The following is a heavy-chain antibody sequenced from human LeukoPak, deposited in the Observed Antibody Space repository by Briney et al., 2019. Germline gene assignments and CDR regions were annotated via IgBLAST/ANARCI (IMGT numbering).Heavy chain of an antibody. D-gene: IGHD5-18*01. Sequence: SETLSLTCAVYGGSFSGYYWSWIRQPPGKGLEWIGEINHSGSTNYNPSLKSRVTISVDTSKNQFSLKLSSVTAADTAVYYCARAAQGYSYAVPRKYYFDYWGQGTLVTVSS. CDR1: GGSFSGYY. J-gene: IGHJ4*02. CDR3: ARAAQGYSYAVPRKYYFDY. CDR2: INHSGST. V-gene: IGHV4-34*01.